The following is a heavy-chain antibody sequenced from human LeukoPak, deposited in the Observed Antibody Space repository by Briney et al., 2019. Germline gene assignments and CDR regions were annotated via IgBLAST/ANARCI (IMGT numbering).Heavy chain of an antibody. Sequence: GKSLRLSCAASGFTFSNYAMHWVRQAPGKGLEWVSLISSGGTYEYYADSVKGRFTISRDNSKNTLYPQLNSLRAEDTAVYYCARDSTYYYDSGSSGPHYFDNWGQGTLVTVSS. CDR3: ARDSTYYYDSGSSGPHYFDN. J-gene: IGHJ4*02. V-gene: IGHV3-30*01. CDR1: GFTFSNYA. D-gene: IGHD3-10*01. CDR2: ISSGGTYE.